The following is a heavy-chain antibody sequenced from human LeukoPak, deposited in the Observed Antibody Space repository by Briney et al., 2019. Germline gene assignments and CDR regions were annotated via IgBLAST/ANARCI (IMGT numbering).Heavy chain of an antibody. CDR2: ISSSGSYI. CDR1: GFSFSTYT. V-gene: IGHV3-21*04. D-gene: IGHD7-27*01. J-gene: IGHJ6*03. Sequence: GGSLRLSCVASGFSFSTYTMNWVRQAPGKGLEWVSSISSSGSYIYYADSVKGRFTISRDNAKNSLYLQMNSLRGEDTAVYYCARDSQLGVHYYYYMDVWGKGTTVTVS. CDR3: ARDSQLGVHYYYYMDV.